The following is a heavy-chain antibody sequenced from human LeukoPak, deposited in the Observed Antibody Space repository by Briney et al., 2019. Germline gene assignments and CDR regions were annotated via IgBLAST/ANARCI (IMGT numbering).Heavy chain of an antibody. V-gene: IGHV3-53*01. CDR3: AREKSWSRDY. CDR1: GFTVGTNY. D-gene: IGHD2-8*01. Sequence: GGSLRLSCAASGFTVGTNYMSWVRQAPGKGLEWVSLIYSGSSTYYANSVKGRFTISRDNSKNTVYLQMNSLRAEDTAVYYCAREKSWSRDYWGQGTLVTVSS. CDR2: IYSGSST. J-gene: IGHJ4*02.